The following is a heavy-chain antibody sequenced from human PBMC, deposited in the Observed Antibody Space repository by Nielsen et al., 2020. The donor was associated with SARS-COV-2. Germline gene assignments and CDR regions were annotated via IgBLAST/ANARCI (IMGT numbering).Heavy chain of an antibody. D-gene: IGHD2-15*01. CDR2: IYPGDSDT. V-gene: IGHV5-51*01. J-gene: IGHJ4*02. Sequence: KVSCKGSGYSFTSYWIGWVRQMPGKGLEWMGIIYPGDSDTRYSPSFQGQVTISADKSISTAYLQWSSLKASDTAMYYCARGGVVVVAATAFGLDYWGQGTLVTVSS. CDR1: GYSFTSYW. CDR3: ARGGVVVVAATAFGLDY.